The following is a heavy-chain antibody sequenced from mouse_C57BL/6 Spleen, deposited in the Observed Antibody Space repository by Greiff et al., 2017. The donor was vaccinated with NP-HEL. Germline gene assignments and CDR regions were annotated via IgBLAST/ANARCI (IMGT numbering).Heavy chain of an antibody. V-gene: IGHV1-75*01. CDR1: GYTFTDYY. D-gene: IGHD2-4*01. Sequence: QVQLQQSGPELVKPGASVKISCKASGYTFTDYYINWVKQRPGQGLEWIGWIFPGSGSTYYNEKFKGKATLTVDKSSSTAYMLLSSLTSEDSAVYFCARSGEYDYDGYAMDYWGQGTSVTVSS. CDR3: ARSGEYDYDGYAMDY. CDR2: IFPGSGST. J-gene: IGHJ4*01.